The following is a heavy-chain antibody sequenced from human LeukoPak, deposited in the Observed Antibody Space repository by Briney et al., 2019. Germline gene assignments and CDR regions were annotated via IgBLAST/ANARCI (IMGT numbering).Heavy chain of an antibody. Sequence: GGSLRLSCAASGFTVSSDYMNWVRQAPGKGLEWVSVIYSGGSTYYADSVKGRFTISRDNSKNTLYLQMNSLRAEDTAVYYCAKDQTSYYYGSGYYGFDYWGQGTLVTVSS. J-gene: IGHJ4*02. CDR3: AKDQTSYYYGSGYYGFDY. D-gene: IGHD3-10*01. CDR1: GFTVSSDY. V-gene: IGHV3-66*01. CDR2: IYSGGST.